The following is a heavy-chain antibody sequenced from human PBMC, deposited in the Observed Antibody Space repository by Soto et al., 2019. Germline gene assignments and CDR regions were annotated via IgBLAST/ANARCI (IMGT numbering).Heavy chain of an antibody. J-gene: IGHJ5*01. V-gene: IGHV4-30-4*01. CDR1: GDSISNLDYF. CDR2: IYKSATT. D-gene: IGHD7-27*01. Sequence: SETLSLTCSVSGDSISNLDYFWAWIRQPPGQALEYIGYIYKSATTYYNPSFESRVAISVDTSKSQFSLNVTSVAAADTAVYFCARGRYCLTGRCFPNWFDSWGQGALVTVSS. CDR3: ARGRYCLTGRCFPNWFDS.